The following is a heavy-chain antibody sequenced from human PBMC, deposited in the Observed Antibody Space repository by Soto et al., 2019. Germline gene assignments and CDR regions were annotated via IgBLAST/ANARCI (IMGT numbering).Heavy chain of an antibody. V-gene: IGHV3-48*02. CDR3: ARGKINSGGNVVFDY. CDR1: GFTFSSYS. D-gene: IGHD2-15*01. Sequence: EVQLVESGGGLVQPGGSLRLSCAASGFTFSSYSMNWVRQAPGKGLEWVSYISSSSSTIYYADSVKGRFTIPRENAKNSLYLQMNSLRDEDTAVYYCARGKINSGGNVVFDYWGQGTLVTVSS. CDR2: ISSSSSTI. J-gene: IGHJ4*02.